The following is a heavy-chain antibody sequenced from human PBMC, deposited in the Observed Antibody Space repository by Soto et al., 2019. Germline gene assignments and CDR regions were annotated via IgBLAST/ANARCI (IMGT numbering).Heavy chain of an antibody. CDR1: GGSFSGYY. CDR3: ARRKRNSGSYSGYFQH. V-gene: IGHV4-34*01. J-gene: IGHJ1*01. Sequence: PSETLCVTCAVYGGSFSGYYWSWIRQPPGKGLEWIGEINHSGSTNYNPSLKSRVTISVDTSKNQFSLKLSSVTAADTAVYYCARRKRNSGSYSGYFQHWGQGTLVTVS. D-gene: IGHD1-26*01. CDR2: INHSGST.